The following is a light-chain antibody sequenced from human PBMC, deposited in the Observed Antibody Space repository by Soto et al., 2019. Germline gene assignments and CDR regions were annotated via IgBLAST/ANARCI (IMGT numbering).Light chain of an antibody. J-gene: IGLJ2*01. Sequence: YELTESPSVSMAPGETATITCGGNDIGSKSVHWYQQKPGRAPIMVISYDSARPSGIPERFSGSNSGSTATLTISGVEVGDEADYYCQVWDGATDRPVFGGGTKLTVL. CDR1: DIGSKS. V-gene: IGLV3-21*01. CDR3: QVWDGATDRPV. CDR2: YDS.